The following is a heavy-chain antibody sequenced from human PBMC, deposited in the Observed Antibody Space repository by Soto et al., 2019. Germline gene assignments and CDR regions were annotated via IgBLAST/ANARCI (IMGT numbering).Heavy chain of an antibody. D-gene: IGHD4-17*01. V-gene: IGHV3-23*01. Sequence: GGSLRLSCAASGFTFSSYAMSWVRQAPGKGLEWVSAISGSGGSTYYADSVKGRFTISRDNSKNTLYLQMNSLRAEDTAVYYCAGGNDYRDYYYYMDVWGKGTTVTVSS. J-gene: IGHJ6*03. CDR1: GFTFSSYA. CDR3: AGGNDYRDYYYYMDV. CDR2: ISGSGGST.